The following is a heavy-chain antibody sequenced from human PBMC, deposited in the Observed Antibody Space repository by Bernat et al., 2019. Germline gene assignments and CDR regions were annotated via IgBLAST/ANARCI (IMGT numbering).Heavy chain of an antibody. D-gene: IGHD6-19*01. V-gene: IGHV1-3*01. J-gene: IGHJ4*02. CDR1: GYTFTSYA. CDR2: INAANGNT. CDR3: ARDTSGSGWYFFDF. Sequence: QVQLVQSGAEVKKPGASVKVSCKASGYTFTSYAMHWVRQAPGQRLEWMGWINAANGNTKYSQKFQGSVTLTRDASANTAFMELSSLRSEDTALYYCARDTSGSGWYFFDFWGQGTLVTVSS.